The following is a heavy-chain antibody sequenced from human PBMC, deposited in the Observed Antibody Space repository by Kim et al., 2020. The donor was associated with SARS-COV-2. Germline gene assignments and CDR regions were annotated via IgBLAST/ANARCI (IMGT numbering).Heavy chain of an antibody. V-gene: IGHV3-7*03. CDR3: ARDRQSGYNP. Sequence: GGSLRLSCAASGFTFSSYWMSWVRQAPGKGLEWVANIKQDGSEKYYVDSVKGRFTISRDNGKNALYLQKNSLRAEDTAVYYCARDRQSGYNPWGQGTLVTVCS. J-gene: IGHJ5*02. D-gene: IGHD3-22*01. CDR1: GFTFSSYW. CDR2: IKQDGSEK.